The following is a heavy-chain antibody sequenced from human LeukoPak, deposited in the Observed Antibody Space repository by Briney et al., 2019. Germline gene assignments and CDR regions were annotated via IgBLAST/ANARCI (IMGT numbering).Heavy chain of an antibody. CDR3: AKGASGWYSVDGWFDP. J-gene: IGHJ5*02. Sequence: GRSLRLSCAASGFTFSSYGMHWVRQAPGKGLEWVAVIWYDGSNKYYAGSVKGRFTISRDNSKNTLYLQMNSLRAEDTAVYYCAKGASGWYSVDGWFDPWGQGTLVTVSS. D-gene: IGHD6-19*01. CDR1: GFTFSSYG. CDR2: IWYDGSNK. V-gene: IGHV3-33*06.